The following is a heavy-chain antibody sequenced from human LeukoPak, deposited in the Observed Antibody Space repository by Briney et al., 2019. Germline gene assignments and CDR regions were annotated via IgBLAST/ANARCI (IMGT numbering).Heavy chain of an antibody. J-gene: IGHJ3*02. Sequence: PSETLSLTCTVSGGSISSSSYYWGWIRQPPGKGLEWIGSIYYSGSTYYNPSLKSRVTISVDTSKNQFSLKLSSVTAADTAVYYCARRTMIVVRDAFDIWGRGTMVTVSS. D-gene: IGHD3-22*01. CDR2: IYYSGST. CDR1: GGSISSSSYY. CDR3: ARRTMIVVRDAFDI. V-gene: IGHV4-39*01.